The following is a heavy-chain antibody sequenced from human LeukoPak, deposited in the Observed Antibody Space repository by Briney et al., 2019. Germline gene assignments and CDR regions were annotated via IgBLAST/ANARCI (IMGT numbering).Heavy chain of an antibody. D-gene: IGHD2-8*02. Sequence: GESLKISWKGSGYSLHNYWIGWGRQMPGKGLEWMGVIYPGDSDTRYSPSFQGQVTISADKSISTAYLQWSSLKASDTAMYYCATGVVTGTGYWGQGTLVTVSS. V-gene: IGHV5-51*01. J-gene: IGHJ4*02. CDR2: IYPGDSDT. CDR1: GYSLHNYW. CDR3: ATGVVTGTGY.